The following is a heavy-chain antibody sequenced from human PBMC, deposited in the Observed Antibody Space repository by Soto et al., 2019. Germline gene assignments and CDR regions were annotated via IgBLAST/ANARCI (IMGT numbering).Heavy chain of an antibody. J-gene: IGHJ4*02. D-gene: IGHD1-26*01. Sequence: QVQLQESGPGLVKPSQTLSLTCTVSGGSISSGGYYWSWIRQHPGKGLEWIGYIYYSGSTYYNPSHTRRVTISVDPSKNHFSLKLSSVTAADTAVYYCARVISYGYFDFWGQGTLVTVSS. CDR2: IYYSGST. CDR3: ARVISYGYFDF. CDR1: GGSISSGGYY. V-gene: IGHV4-31*03.